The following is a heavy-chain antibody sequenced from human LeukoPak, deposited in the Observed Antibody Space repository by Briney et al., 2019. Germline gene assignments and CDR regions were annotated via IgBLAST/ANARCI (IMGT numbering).Heavy chain of an antibody. CDR1: GGTFSSYA. CDR2: IIPIFGTA. J-gene: IGHJ4*02. V-gene: IGHV1-69*06. D-gene: IGHD6-19*01. Sequence: SVKVSCKASGGTFSSYAISWVRQAPGQGLEWMGGIIPIFGTANYAQKFQGRVTITADKSTSTAYMELSSLRSEDTAVYYCAREDSSGWYTNKADYYFDYWGQGTLVTVSS. CDR3: AREDSSGWYTNKADYYFDY.